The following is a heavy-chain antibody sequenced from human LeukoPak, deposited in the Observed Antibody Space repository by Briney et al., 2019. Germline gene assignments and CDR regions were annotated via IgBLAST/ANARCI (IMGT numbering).Heavy chain of an antibody. Sequence: ASVKVPCKTSGYTFTSCYVHWVRQAPGQGLEWMGTINPGGGSTSYAQKFQGGITVTRDASTSTVYMELSGLISEDTAIYYCARDLGSGWYTVDYWGQGTLVTVSS. CDR2: INPGGGST. V-gene: IGHV1-46*01. CDR3: ARDLGSGWYTVDY. J-gene: IGHJ4*02. CDR1: GYTFTSCY. D-gene: IGHD6-19*01.